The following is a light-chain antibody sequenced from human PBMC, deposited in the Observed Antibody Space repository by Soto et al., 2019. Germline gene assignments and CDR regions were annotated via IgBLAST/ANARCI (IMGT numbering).Light chain of an antibody. V-gene: IGKV3-20*01. CDR3: HQHDISPPT. CDR2: RVS. J-gene: IGKJ1*01. Sequence: EVVLTQSPGTLSLSPGERATLSCRASQRVSGSDLAWYQQKPGQAPSLLSSRVSIRATGTPDRFSGSGSGTDFTLTISRLEPEDFSVFYCHQHDISPPTFVQGTQVES. CDR1: QRVSGSD.